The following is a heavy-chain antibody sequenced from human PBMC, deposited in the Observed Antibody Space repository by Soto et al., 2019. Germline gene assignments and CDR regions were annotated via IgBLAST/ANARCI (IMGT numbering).Heavy chain of an antibody. CDR3: ARKMGAFDI. Sequence: QVQLQESGPGLVKPSGTLSLTCAVSRGSISGSYWWSWVRQTPGKGPEWIGEIFHGGNTYYNPSLMSRVALSVDKSKNQFSLNLTSVTAADTAVYYCARKMGAFDIWGQGTMVTVSS. D-gene: IGHD2-8*01. CDR1: RGSISGSYW. CDR2: IFHGGNT. V-gene: IGHV4-4*02. J-gene: IGHJ3*02.